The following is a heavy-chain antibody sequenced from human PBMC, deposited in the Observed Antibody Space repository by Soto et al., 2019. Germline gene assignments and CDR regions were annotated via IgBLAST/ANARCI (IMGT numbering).Heavy chain of an antibody. CDR3: ARTTQGGTGTLGAYFDY. D-gene: IGHD1-1*01. J-gene: IGHJ4*02. CDR1: GDSVSSNSAA. Sequence: SQTLSLTCAISGDSVSSNSAAWNWIRQSPSRGLEWLGRTYYRSKWYNDYAVSVKSRITINPDTSKNQFSLQLNSVTPEDTAVYYCARTTQGGTGTLGAYFDYCGKGTLVTVSS. CDR2: TYYRSKWYN. V-gene: IGHV6-1*01.